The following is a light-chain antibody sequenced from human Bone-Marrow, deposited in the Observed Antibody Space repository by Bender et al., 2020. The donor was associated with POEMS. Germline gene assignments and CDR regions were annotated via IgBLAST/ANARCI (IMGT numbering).Light chain of an antibody. V-gene: IGLV1-40*01. J-gene: IGLJ1*01. CDR2: GNT. CDR1: SSNIGAGYD. CDR3: LSYDSSLSEAV. Sequence: QSMLTQPPSVSGAPGQRVTISCTGRSSNIGAGYDVYWYQQLPGTAPKLLIYGNTNRPSGVPDRFSASKSGTSASLAITGLQAEDEADYYCLSYDSSLSEAVFGAGTKVTVL.